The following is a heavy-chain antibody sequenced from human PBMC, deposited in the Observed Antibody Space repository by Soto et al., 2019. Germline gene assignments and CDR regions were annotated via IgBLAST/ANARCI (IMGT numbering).Heavy chain of an antibody. J-gene: IGHJ6*02. Sequence: EVQLVQSGAEVKKPGESLRISCKGSGYSFTSYWISWVRQMPGKGLEWMGRIDPSDSYTNYSPSFQGHVTISADKSISTAYLQWSSLKASDTAMYYCARLIGLRFLEWSPQYYYGMDVWGQGTTVTVSS. V-gene: IGHV5-10-1*03. CDR2: IDPSDSYT. CDR3: ARLIGLRFLEWSPQYYYGMDV. D-gene: IGHD3-3*01. CDR1: GYSFTSYW.